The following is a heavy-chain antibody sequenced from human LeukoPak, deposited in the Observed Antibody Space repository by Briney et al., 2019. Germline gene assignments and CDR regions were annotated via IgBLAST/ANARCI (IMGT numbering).Heavy chain of an antibody. CDR2: IRSKANSYAT. CDR1: GFKFSGSS. Sequence: GGSLRLSCAASGFKFSGSSMHWVRQASGKGLEWVGRIRSKANSYATAYAASVKGRFTISRDDSKNTPYLQMNSLKTEDTAVYYCTTGKLWGQGTLVTVSS. D-gene: IGHD4-23*01. CDR3: TTGKL. V-gene: IGHV3-73*01. J-gene: IGHJ4*02.